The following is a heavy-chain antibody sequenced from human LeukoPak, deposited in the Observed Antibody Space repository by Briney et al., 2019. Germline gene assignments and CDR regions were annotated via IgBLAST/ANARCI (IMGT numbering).Heavy chain of an antibody. CDR1: RFTFSSYS. D-gene: IGHD1-26*01. Sequence: PGGSLRLSCAASRFTFSSYSMNWVRQAPGKGLEWVSSISSSGSYIYYADSVTGRFSISRDNAKSSLYLQMNSLRVEDTAVYYCARDLYSGSYYDFDYWGQGTLVTVPS. CDR3: ARDLYSGSYYDFDY. V-gene: IGHV3-21*06. CDR2: ISSSGSYI. J-gene: IGHJ4*02.